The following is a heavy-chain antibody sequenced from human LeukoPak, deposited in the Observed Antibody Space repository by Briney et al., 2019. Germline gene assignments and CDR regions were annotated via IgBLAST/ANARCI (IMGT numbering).Heavy chain of an antibody. V-gene: IGHV4-38-2*02. CDR2: IYHSGTT. D-gene: IGHD3-10*01. CDR3: ARGVRDVASPLYYMDV. Sequence: SETLSLTCTVSGYSISSGYYWVWIRPPPGKGLEWIALIYHSGTTYYNPSLKSRVTISVDTSKNQVPLKVSSVSAADTAVYYCARGVRDVASPLYYMDVWGKGTTVTVSS. CDR1: GYSISSGYY. J-gene: IGHJ6*03.